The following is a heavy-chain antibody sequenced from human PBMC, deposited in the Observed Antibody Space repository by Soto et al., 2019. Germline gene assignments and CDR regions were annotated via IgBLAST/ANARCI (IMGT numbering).Heavy chain of an antibody. Sequence: PWGSLRVSCASSVFTFSSYWINWVRQAPGKGLEWVANIKQDGSEKYYVDSVKGRFTISRDSAENSVYLQMHSLRAEDTAVHYCAASPAYGPQFDFWGQGSMVTVSS. CDR1: VFTFSSYW. CDR2: IKQDGSEK. D-gene: IGHD4-17*01. J-gene: IGHJ4*02. V-gene: IGHV3-7*01. CDR3: AASPAYGPQFDF.